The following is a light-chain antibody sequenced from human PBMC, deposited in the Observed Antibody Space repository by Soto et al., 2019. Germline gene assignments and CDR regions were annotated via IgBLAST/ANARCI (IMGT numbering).Light chain of an antibody. J-gene: IGKJ1*01. V-gene: IGKV1-5*03. Sequence: DIQMTQSPSTLSASVGDRVTITCRASQSISNWLAWYQQKPGKAPKLLISKASTLNSGVPSRFSGSGSGTEFTLTISSLQTDDFAIYYCQQYDTFSTFGQGTKVDLK. CDR2: KAS. CDR3: QQYDTFST. CDR1: QSISNW.